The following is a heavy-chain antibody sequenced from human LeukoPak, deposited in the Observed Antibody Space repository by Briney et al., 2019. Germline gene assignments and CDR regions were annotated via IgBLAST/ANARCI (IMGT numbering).Heavy chain of an antibody. CDR1: GFTFLSYL. D-gene: IGHD2-2*01. V-gene: IGHV3-30*02. Sequence: GGSLRLSCAASGFTFLSYLMHWVRQAPGRGLEGVAFIGYDGNNKYYADSVKGRFTISRDNSENTLSLQMNSLRAEDTAVYYCAKCPSSTWPNLYDYWGQGTLVTVSA. CDR3: AKCPSSTWPNLYDY. CDR2: IGYDGNNK. J-gene: IGHJ4*02.